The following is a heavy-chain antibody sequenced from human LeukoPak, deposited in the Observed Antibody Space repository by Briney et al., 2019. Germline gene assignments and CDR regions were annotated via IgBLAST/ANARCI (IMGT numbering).Heavy chain of an antibody. D-gene: IGHD3-10*01. CDR1: GFTLSSYW. CDR2: INHSGST. J-gene: IGHJ4*02. V-gene: IGHV4-34*01. CDR3: ARERGLLWFGEFPTNFDY. Sequence: GSLRLSCAASGFTLSSYWMSWIRQPPGKGLEWIGEINHSGSTNYNPSLKSRVTISVDTSKNQFSLKLSSVTAADTAVYYCARERGLLWFGEFPTNFDYWGQGTLVTVSS.